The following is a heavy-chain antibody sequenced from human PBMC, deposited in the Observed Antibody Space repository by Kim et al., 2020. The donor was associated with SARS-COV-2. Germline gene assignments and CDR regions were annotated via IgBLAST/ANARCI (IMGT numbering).Heavy chain of an antibody. V-gene: IGHV3-11*01. Sequence: GGSLRLSCAASGFTFSDYYMSWIRQAPGKGLEWVSYISSSGSTIYYADSVKGRFTISRDNAKYSLYLQMNSLRAEDTAVYYCARVTNTAMVLFDYWGQGTLVTVSS. J-gene: IGHJ4*02. D-gene: IGHD5-18*01. CDR1: GFTFSDYY. CDR3: ARVTNTAMVLFDY. CDR2: ISSSGSTI.